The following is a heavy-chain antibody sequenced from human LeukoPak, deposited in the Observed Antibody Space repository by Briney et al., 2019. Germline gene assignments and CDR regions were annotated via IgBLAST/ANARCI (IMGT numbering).Heavy chain of an antibody. D-gene: IGHD3-10*01. CDR3: ARENYYNSGSYRFNY. V-gene: IGHV4-4*07. Sequence: SETLSLTCTVSGDSISGYYWSWIRQPAGRGLEWIGRIFNSGSTSYNPSLRSRVTMSLDTSKNQFSLKLTSVTPADTALYYCARENYYNSGSYRFNYWGQGTLVTVSS. J-gene: IGHJ4*02. CDR2: IFNSGST. CDR1: GDSISGYY.